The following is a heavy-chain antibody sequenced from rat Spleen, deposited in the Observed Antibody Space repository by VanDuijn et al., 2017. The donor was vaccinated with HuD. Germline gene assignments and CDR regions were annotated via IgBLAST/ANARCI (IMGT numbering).Heavy chain of an antibody. D-gene: IGHD1-9*01. CDR2: MWSGGST. Sequence: EVQLKESGPGLVQPSQTLSLTCTVSGFSLTDYSVHWVRQPPGKGLEWMGVMWSGGSTAYNSALKSRLSISRDTSKSQVFLKMNSLQTEDTAIYYCTRGLYYGYTYCDYWGQGVMVTVSS. V-gene: IGHV2S63*01. CDR3: TRGLYYGYTYCDY. J-gene: IGHJ2*01. CDR1: GFSLTDYS.